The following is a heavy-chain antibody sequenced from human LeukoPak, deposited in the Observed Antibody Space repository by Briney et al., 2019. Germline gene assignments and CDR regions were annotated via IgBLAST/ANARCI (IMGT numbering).Heavy chain of an antibody. CDR2: IYTSGST. CDR3: ARGLVVPAAISWFDP. D-gene: IGHD2-2*02. J-gene: IGHJ5*02. V-gene: IGHV4-61*02. Sequence: SQTLSLTCTVSGGSISSGSYYWSWIRQPAGKGLEWIGRIYTSGSTNYNPSLKSRVTISVDTSKNQFSLKLSSVTAADTAVYYCARGLVVPAAISWFDPWGQGPLVTVSS. CDR1: GGSISSGSYY.